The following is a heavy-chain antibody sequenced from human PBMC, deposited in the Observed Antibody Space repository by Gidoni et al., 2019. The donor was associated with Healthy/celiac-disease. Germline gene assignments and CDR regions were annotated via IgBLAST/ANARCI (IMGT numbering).Heavy chain of an antibody. J-gene: IGHJ4*02. D-gene: IGHD3-22*01. Sequence: QVQLVQSGAEVKKPGASVKVSCKASGYTFTSYAMHWVRQAPGQRLEWMGWINAGNGNTKDSQKFQGRVTITRDTSASTAYMELSSLRSEDTAVHYCAREENSSGYYLVDYWGQGTLVTVSS. V-gene: IGHV1-3*01. CDR1: GYTFTSYA. CDR3: AREENSSGYYLVDY. CDR2: INAGNGNT.